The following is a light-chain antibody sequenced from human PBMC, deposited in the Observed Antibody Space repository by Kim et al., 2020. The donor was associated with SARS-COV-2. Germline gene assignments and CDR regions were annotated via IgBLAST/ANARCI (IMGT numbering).Light chain of an antibody. V-gene: IGKV1D-13*01. CDR2: DAS. J-gene: IGKJ4*01. Sequence: AIQLTQSPSSLSASVGDRVTITCRASQGISSALAWYQQKPGKVPKLLIYDASNLESGAPSRFSGSGSGTDFTLTISSLQPEDFATYYCQQFNNYPLTFGGGTKVDIK. CDR1: QGISSA. CDR3: QQFNNYPLT.